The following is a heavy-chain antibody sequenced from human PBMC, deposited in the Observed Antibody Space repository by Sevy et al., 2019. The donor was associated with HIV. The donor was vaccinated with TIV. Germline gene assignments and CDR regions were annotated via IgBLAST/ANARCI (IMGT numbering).Heavy chain of an antibody. V-gene: IGHV1-2*02. CDR1: GYTFTGYY. J-gene: IGHJ3*02. D-gene: IGHD3-16*01. CDR2: INPNSGGR. Sequence: ASVEVSCKAAGYTFTGYYMHWVRQAPGQGLEWMGWINPNSGGRNYAQKFQGRVTMTRDTSISTAYMELSRLRSDDTAVDYCAREDESGAVRPGAFDIWGQGTMVTVTS. CDR3: AREDESGAVRPGAFDI.